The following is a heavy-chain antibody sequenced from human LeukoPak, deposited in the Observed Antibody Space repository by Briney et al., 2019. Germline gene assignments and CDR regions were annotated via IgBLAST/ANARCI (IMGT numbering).Heavy chain of an antibody. CDR2: IYSSGST. V-gene: IGHV4-4*07. CDR1: GGSISSYY. Sequence: PSETLSLTCTVSGGSISSYYWNWIRQPAGKGLEWIGRIYSSGSTNYNPSLKSRVTMSVDTSKNQFSLKLSSVTAADTAVYYCARVKVVVVPAAYPDWFDPWGQGTLVTVSS. D-gene: IGHD2-2*01. J-gene: IGHJ5*02. CDR3: ARVKVVVVPAAYPDWFDP.